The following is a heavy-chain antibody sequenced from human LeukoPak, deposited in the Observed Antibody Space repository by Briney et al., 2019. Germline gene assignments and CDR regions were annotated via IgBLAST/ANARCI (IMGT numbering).Heavy chain of an antibody. V-gene: IGHV1-2*02. CDR2: INPNSGGT. D-gene: IGHD6-13*01. J-gene: IGHJ4*02. CDR1: GYTFTGYY. Sequence: PRASVKVSYKASGYTFTGYYMHWVRQAPGQGLEWMGWINPNSGGTNYAQKFQGRVTMTRDTSISTAYMELSRLRSDDTAVYYCARAGIAAADIPFDYWGQGTLVTVSS. CDR3: ARAGIAAADIPFDY.